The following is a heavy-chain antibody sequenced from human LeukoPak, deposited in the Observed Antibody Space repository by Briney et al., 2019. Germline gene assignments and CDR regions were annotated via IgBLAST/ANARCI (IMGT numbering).Heavy chain of an antibody. CDR3: AREIQAENWFDP. D-gene: IGHD5-18*01. V-gene: IGHV6-1*01. CDR2: TYYRSKWYS. J-gene: IGHJ5*02. Sequence: SQTLSLTCAISGDSVSSNNAAWNWIRQSPSRGLEWLGRTYYRSKWYSDYAVSVKSRIAINPDTPKNQFSLRLNSVTPEDTAGYFCAREIQAENWFDPWGQGTLVTVPS. CDR1: GDSVSSNNAA.